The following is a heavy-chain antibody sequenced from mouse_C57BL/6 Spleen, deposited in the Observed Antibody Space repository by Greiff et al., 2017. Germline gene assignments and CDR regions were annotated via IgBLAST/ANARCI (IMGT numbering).Heavy chain of an antibody. Sequence: EVQRVESGGGLVKPGGSLKLSCAASGFTFSDYGMHWVRQAPEKGLEWVAYISSGSSTIYYADTVKGRFTISRDNAKNTLFLQMTSLRSEDTAMYYWASEGSNYVFAYWGQGTLVTVSA. CDR3: ASEGSNYVFAY. J-gene: IGHJ3*01. CDR1: GFTFSDYG. CDR2: ISSGSSTI. D-gene: IGHD2-5*01. V-gene: IGHV5-17*01.